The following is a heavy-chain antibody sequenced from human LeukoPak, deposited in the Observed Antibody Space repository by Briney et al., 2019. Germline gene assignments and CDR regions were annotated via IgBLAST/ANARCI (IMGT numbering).Heavy chain of an antibody. CDR2: INPNSCGT. J-gene: IGHJ4*02. V-gene: IGHV1-2*02. CDR3: ARVEDDSSGYYYVGYYFDY. CDR1: GYTFTGYY. D-gene: IGHD3-22*01. Sequence: ASVKVSCKASGYTFTGYYMHWVRQAPGQGLEWMGWINPNSCGTNYAQKFQGRVTMTRDTSISTAYMELSRLRSDDTAVYYCARVEDDSSGYYYVGYYFDYWGQGTLVTVSS.